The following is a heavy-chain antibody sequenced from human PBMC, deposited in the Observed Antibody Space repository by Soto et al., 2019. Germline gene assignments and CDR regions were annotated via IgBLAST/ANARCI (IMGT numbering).Heavy chain of an antibody. V-gene: IGHV1-69*12. CDR3: ASGWGSGYLEGGQGY. CDR2: IIPIFGTA. CDR1: GGTFSSYA. Sequence: QVQLVQSGAEVKKPGSSVKVSCKASGGTFSSYAISWVRQAPGQGLEWMGGIIPIFGTANYAQKFQGRVTITAEESTSAAYMELRSLRSEDTAVYYCASGWGSGYLEGGQGYWGQGTLVTVSS. J-gene: IGHJ4*02. D-gene: IGHD3-3*01.